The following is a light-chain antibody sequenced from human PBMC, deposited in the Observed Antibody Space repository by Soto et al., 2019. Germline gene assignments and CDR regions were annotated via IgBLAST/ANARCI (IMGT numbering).Light chain of an antibody. CDR2: DVS. V-gene: IGLV2-14*01. CDR1: SSDVGGYNY. J-gene: IGLJ3*02. CDR3: RSYTSTNSWV. Sequence: QSALTQSASVSGSPGQSITISCTGTSSDVGGYNYVSWYQQHPGKAPKLIIYDVSNRPSGVSTRFSGSKSGNTASLNISGLQAEDEADYSCRSYTSTNSWVFGGGTKVTVL.